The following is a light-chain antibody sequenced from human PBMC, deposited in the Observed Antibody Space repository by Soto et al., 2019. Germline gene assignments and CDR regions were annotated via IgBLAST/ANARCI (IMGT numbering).Light chain of an antibody. V-gene: IGKV3-20*01. J-gene: IGKJ2*01. CDR3: QQYGRT. Sequence: ESVLTQSPGPLSLSPGERATLSCRASQSVSSSYLAWYQQKSGQAPRLLIYGAFNRATGIPDRFSGSGSGTDFTLTISRLEPEDFAVYYCQQYGRTFGQGTKLEIK. CDR2: GAF. CDR1: QSVSSSY.